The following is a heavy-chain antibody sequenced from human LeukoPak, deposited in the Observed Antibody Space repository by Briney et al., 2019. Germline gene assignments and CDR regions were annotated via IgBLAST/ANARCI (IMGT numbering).Heavy chain of an antibody. D-gene: IGHD2-21*02. CDR2: IQEDGNKE. CDR3: AKDIVGGGDDY. V-gene: IGHV3-7*01. CDR1: GFTFSKFW. Sequence: GGSLRLSCEASGFTFSKFWMSWVRQAPGKGLEWVANIQEDGNKENCLDSVRVRFTIYRDNAKNSIYLQMNSLGVEDAAVYYCAKDIVGGGDDYWGQGTLVIVSS. J-gene: IGHJ4*02.